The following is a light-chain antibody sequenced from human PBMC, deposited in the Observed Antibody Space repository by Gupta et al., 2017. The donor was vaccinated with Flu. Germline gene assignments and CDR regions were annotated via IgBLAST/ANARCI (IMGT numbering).Light chain of an antibody. J-gene: IGKJ4*01. CDR3: QHGDSFPLT. CDR1: ESISSW. V-gene: IGKV1-12*01. Sequence: DIHMTQSPSSVSASIGDRVTITCRANESISSWLAWYQQKPGKAPNLLIYAASSLQSGVPSRFSGSGFGTDFTLTISSLQPEDFATYYCQHGDSFPLTFGGGTKVEI. CDR2: AAS.